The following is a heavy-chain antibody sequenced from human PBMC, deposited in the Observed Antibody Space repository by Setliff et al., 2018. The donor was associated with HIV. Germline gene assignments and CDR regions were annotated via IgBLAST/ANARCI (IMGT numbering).Heavy chain of an antibody. CDR1: GGSFSGYF. CDR2: INHGGSA. Sequence: SETLSLTCAVYGGSFSGYFWNWIRQPPGKGLEWIGEINHGGSANYQSSLKSRVTISVDTSKNQFSLKLNSVTAADTAMYYCARQPPYCSGGSCYRGRGYYFDYWGQGTLVTVSS. J-gene: IGHJ4*02. CDR3: ARQPPYCSGGSCYRGRGYYFDY. D-gene: IGHD2-15*01. V-gene: IGHV4-34*01.